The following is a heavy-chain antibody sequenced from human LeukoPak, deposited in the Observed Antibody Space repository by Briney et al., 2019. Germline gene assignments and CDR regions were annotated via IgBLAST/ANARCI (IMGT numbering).Heavy chain of an antibody. Sequence: PGGSLRLSCAASGFTVSSNYMSWVRQAPGKGLEWVSVIYSGGSTYYADSVKGRFTISRDNSKITLFLQMNSLRAEDTAVYYCARSGLRPFRAGDYWGQGTLVTVSS. CDR1: GFTVSSNY. D-gene: IGHD3-10*01. V-gene: IGHV3-53*01. CDR2: IYSGGST. CDR3: ARSGLRPFRAGDY. J-gene: IGHJ4*02.